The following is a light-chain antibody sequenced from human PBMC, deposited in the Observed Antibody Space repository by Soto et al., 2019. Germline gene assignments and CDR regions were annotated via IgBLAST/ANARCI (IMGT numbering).Light chain of an antibody. CDR1: QSVNIY. CDR2: GAT. V-gene: IGKV3D-15*01. Sequence: EIVMTQSPATLSVSPGERATLSCRASQSVNIYLAWYQQKPGQAPRLLIFGATYRATGIPARFSGSGSGTEFNLIISSLQSEDFGVYFCQQYDDWLRLTFGGGTKVEIK. J-gene: IGKJ4*01. CDR3: QQYDDWLRLT.